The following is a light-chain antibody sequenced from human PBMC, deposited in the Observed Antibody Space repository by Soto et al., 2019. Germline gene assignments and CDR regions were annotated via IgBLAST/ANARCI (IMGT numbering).Light chain of an antibody. CDR2: EVN. CDR1: SSDVGSYNY. CDR3: CSYAGTTISYV. J-gene: IGLJ1*01. Sequence: QSALTQPASVSGSPGQSITLSCTGTSSDVGSYNYVSWFQHHPGKAPKLIIYEVNKRPSGISDRFSGSKSGNTASLTISVLQAEDEADYYCCSYAGTTISYVFGTETKVTVL. V-gene: IGLV2-23*02.